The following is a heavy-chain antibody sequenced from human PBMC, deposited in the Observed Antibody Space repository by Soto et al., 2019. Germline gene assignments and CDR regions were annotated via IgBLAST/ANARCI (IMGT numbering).Heavy chain of an antibody. V-gene: IGHV3-30-3*01. Sequence: QVQMVESGGGVVQPGRSLRLSCAASGFTFSAYALHWVRQAPGKGLEWVAVISYDGNNKYYADSVKGRFTISRDNSENTLCLQMNSLRADDTAVYYCARGSSSGWSAYFDYWGQGTLVTVSS. CDR1: GFTFSAYA. CDR3: ARGSSSGWSAYFDY. J-gene: IGHJ4*02. CDR2: ISYDGNNK. D-gene: IGHD6-19*01.